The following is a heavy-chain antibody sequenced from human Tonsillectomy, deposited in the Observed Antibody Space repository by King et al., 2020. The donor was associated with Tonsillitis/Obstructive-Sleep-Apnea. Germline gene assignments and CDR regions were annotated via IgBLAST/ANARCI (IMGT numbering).Heavy chain of an antibody. J-gene: IGHJ4*02. Sequence: QLQESGPGLVKPSETLSLTCTVSGGSISSSSYYWGWIRQPPGKGLEWIGSIYYSGSTYYNPSLKSQVTISVDTSKNQFALKLSSVTAADTAVYYCASNEAVTTPDWGQGTLVTVSS. CDR1: GGSISSSSYY. V-gene: IGHV4-39*01. CDR2: IYYSGST. CDR3: ASNEAVTTPD. D-gene: IGHD4-17*01.